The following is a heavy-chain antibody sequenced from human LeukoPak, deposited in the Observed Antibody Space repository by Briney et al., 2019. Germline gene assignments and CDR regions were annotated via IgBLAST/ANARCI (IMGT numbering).Heavy chain of an antibody. CDR2: ISYDGSNK. CDR3: AGEGYSYGNCFDY. D-gene: IGHD5-18*01. Sequence: PGGSLRLSCAASGFTFSSYAMHWVRQAPGKGLEWVAVISYDGSNKYYADSVKGRFTISRDNSKNTLYLQMNSLRAEDTAVYYCAGEGYSYGNCFDYWGQGTLVTVSS. CDR1: GFTFSSYA. V-gene: IGHV3-30-3*01. J-gene: IGHJ4*02.